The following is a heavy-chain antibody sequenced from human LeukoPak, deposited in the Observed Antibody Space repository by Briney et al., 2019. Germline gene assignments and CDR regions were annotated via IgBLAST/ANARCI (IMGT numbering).Heavy chain of an antibody. CDR3: ARDVGATPGYFDY. J-gene: IGHJ4*02. Sequence: PSETLSLTCTVSGGSISSYYWNWIRQPPGKGLEWIAYIYYSGNTNYNPSLKSRVTISVDTSKNQFSLKLSSVTAADTAVYYCARDVGATPGYFDYWGQGTLVTVSS. V-gene: IGHV4-59*01. CDR1: GGSISSYY. CDR2: IYYSGNT. D-gene: IGHD1-26*01.